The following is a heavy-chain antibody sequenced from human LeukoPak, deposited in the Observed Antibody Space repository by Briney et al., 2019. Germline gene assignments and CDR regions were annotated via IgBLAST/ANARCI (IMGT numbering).Heavy chain of an antibody. Sequence: ASVKVSFKASGYTFTSYSVSWVRQAPGQGLEWMGWISASNGNTNYAQKLQGRVTMTTDTSTSTAYMELRSLRSDDTAVYYCARYPLSYSSNWHYYFDYWGQGTLLTVSS. CDR3: ARYPLSYSSNWHYYFDY. J-gene: IGHJ4*02. D-gene: IGHD6-13*01. V-gene: IGHV1-18*01. CDR2: ISASNGNT. CDR1: GYTFTSYS.